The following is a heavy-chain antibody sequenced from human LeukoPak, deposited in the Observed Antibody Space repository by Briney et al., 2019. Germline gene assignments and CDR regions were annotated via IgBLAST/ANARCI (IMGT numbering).Heavy chain of an antibody. CDR2: INWNGANS. CDR1: GFMFDDYG. V-gene: IGHV3-20*04. J-gene: IGHJ6*04. CDR3: AELGITMIGGV. D-gene: IGHD3-10*02. Sequence: GGSLRLSCVASGFMFDDYGMNWVRQTPGKGLEWVSGINWNGANSDYADSVKGRFTISRDNAKNSLYLQMNSLRAEDTAVYYCAELGITMIGGVWGKGTTVTISS.